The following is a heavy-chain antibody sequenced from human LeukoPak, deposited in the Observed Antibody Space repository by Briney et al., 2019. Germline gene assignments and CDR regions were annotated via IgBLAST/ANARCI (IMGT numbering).Heavy chain of an antibody. CDR3: VKAAGSWYGYFDY. CDR1: GFTFSNYA. V-gene: IGHV3-64D*06. D-gene: IGHD6-13*01. J-gene: IGHJ4*02. Sequence: PGRSLRLSCSASGFTFSNYAIHSVRQAPGKGMEYVSTISNNGGNTNYADSVKGRFTISRDNSKHTVYLQMSSLRAEDTAVYYCVKAAGSWYGYFDYWGQGTLVTVSS. CDR2: ISNNGGNT.